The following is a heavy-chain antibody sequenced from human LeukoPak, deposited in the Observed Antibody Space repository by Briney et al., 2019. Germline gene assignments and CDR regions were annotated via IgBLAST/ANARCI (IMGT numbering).Heavy chain of an antibody. CDR1: GGSFSGYY. CDR2: INHGGST. CDR3: ASSKQEYSYGYYFDY. D-gene: IGHD5-18*01. V-gene: IGHV4-34*01. J-gene: IGHJ4*02. Sequence: SETLSLTCAVYGGSFSGYYWSWIRQPPGKGLEWIGEINHGGSTNYNPSLKSRVTISVDTSKNQFSLKLSSVTAADTAVYYCASSKQEYSYGYYFDYWGQGTLVTVSS.